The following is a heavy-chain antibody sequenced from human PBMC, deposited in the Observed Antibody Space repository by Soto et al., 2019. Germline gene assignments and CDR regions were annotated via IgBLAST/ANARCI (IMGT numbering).Heavy chain of an antibody. D-gene: IGHD3-22*01. CDR2: IIPIFGTA. V-gene: IGHV1-69*01. CDR3: ARDGSGYRSRAYPMDV. Sequence: QVQLVQSGAEVKKPGSSVKVSCKASGDTFSSYAISWVRQAPGQGLEWMGGIIPIFGTANYAQKFQSRVTITADESTSTAYMELSSLRSEDTAVYYCARDGSGYRSRAYPMDVCGQGTTVTVSS. J-gene: IGHJ6*02. CDR1: GDTFSSYA.